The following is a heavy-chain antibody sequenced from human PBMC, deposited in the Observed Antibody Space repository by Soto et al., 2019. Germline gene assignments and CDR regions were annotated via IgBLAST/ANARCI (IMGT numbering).Heavy chain of an antibody. CDR1: GFTFSSYA. D-gene: IGHD3-3*01. V-gene: IGHV3-23*01. CDR3: AKSRMGIFEAYGMDV. J-gene: IGHJ6*02. CDR2: ISGSGGST. Sequence: GGSLRLSCAASGFTFSSYAMSWVRQAPGKGLEWVSAISGSGGSTYYADSVKGRLTISRDNSKNTLYLQMNSLRAEDTAVYYCAKSRMGIFEAYGMDVWGQGTTVTVSS.